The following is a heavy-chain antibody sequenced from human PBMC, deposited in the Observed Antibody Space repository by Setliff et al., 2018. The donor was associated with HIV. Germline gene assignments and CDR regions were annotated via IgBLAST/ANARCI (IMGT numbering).Heavy chain of an antibody. V-gene: IGHV2-70*11. D-gene: IGHD6-19*01. CDR1: GFSLSTGGMC. CDR2: IDWDDDT. Sequence: SGPTLVNPTQTLTLTCTFSGFSLSTGGMCVSWIRQPPGKALEWLARIDWDDDTYYSTSLKTRLTISKDTSKNQVVLKMTNMDPVDTATYYCARMVGSSGWIPGWFDPWGQGTLVTVSS. J-gene: IGHJ5*02. CDR3: ARMVGSSGWIPGWFDP.